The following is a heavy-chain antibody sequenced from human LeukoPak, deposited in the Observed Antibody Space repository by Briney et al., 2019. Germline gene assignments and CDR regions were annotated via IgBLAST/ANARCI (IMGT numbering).Heavy chain of an antibody. Sequence: GGSLRLSSAASGFTFSSYAMHWVRQAPGKGLEWVAVISYDGSNKYYADSVKGRFTISRDNSKNTLYLQMNSLRAEDTAVYYCARVIGSYWGQGTLVTVSS. CDR1: GFTFSSYA. CDR2: ISYDGSNK. CDR3: ARVIGSY. V-gene: IGHV3-30-3*01. J-gene: IGHJ4*02.